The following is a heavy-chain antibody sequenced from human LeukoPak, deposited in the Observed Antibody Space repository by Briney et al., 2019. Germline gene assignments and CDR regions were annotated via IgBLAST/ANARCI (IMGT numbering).Heavy chain of an antibody. CDR1: GFTFSNYW. CDR2: VSGDGSST. D-gene: IGHD3-3*01. J-gene: IGHJ3*01. CDR3: ASSFDDFWQ. V-gene: IGHV3-74*01. Sequence: GGSLRLSCAASGFTFSNYWMHWVRQAPGKGLLWVSRVSGDGSSTNYADSVKGRFTISGDNAKNTLYLQMNSLRAEDTAMYYCASSFDDFWQWGQGTMVTVSS.